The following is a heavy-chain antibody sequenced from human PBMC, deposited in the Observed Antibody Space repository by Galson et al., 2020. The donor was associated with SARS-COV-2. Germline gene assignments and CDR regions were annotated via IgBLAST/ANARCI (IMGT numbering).Heavy chain of an antibody. Sequence: GGSLRLSCAASGFTFSDYYMSWIRQAPGKGLEWVSYISSSSSYTNYADSVKGRFTISRDNAKNSLYLQMNSLRAEDTAVYYCARGASYDYGVGADYWGQGTLVTVSS. J-gene: IGHJ4*02. V-gene: IGHV3-11*06. CDR1: GFTFSDYY. D-gene: IGHD4-17*01. CDR2: ISSSSSYT. CDR3: ARGASYDYGVGADY.